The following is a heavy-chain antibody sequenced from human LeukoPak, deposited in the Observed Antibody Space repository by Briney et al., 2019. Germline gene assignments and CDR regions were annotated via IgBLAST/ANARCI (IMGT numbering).Heavy chain of an antibody. CDR2: IYYSGST. V-gene: IGHV4-59*01. Sequence: RAETESLTCTVSGGSISSYYWSWIRQPPGKGLEWIGYIYYSGSTNYNPSLKSRVTISVDTSKNQFSLKLSSVTAADTAVYYCARGGDIVVVPDALFDYWGQGSPVSV. CDR3: ARGGDIVVVPDALFDY. J-gene: IGHJ4*02. D-gene: IGHD2-2*01. CDR1: GGSISSYY.